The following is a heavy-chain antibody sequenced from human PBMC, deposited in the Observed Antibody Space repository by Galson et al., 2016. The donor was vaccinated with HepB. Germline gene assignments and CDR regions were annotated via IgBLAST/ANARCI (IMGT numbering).Heavy chain of an antibody. D-gene: IGHD3-22*01. V-gene: IGHV1-18*01. CDR1: GYTFNYYG. CDR3: ARDGWEGDNYDRSGPATVFRH. CDR2: ISAYNGNT. J-gene: IGHJ1*01. Sequence: SVKVSCKASGYTFNYYGITWVRQAPGHGLEWMGWISAYNGNTNYAQKLQGRLTVTTDTSASTVYMELRSLRSDDTALYFCARDGWEGDNYDRSGPATVFRHWGQGTLVTVSS.